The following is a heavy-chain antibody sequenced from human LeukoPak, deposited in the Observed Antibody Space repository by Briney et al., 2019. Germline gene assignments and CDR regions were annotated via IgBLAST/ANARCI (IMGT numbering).Heavy chain of an antibody. D-gene: IGHD3-3*01. CDR3: ARWRRVNYYYGMDV. J-gene: IGHJ6*02. CDR2: INSDGSST. Sequence: GGSLRLSCAASGFTFSSYWMHWVRQAPGKGLVWVSRINSDGSSTSYADSVKGRLTISRDNAKNTLYLQMNSLRAEDTAVYYCARWRRVNYYYGMDVWGQGTTVTVSS. V-gene: IGHV3-74*01. CDR1: GFTFSSYW.